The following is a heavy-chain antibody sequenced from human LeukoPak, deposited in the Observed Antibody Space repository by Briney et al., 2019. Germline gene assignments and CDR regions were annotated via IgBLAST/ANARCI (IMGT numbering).Heavy chain of an antibody. CDR2: IYYTGST. D-gene: IGHD1-26*01. J-gene: IGHJ5*02. Sequence: SETLSLTCTVSGGSLSSYYWSWIRQPPGKRLVWIGYIYYTGSTNYNPSLKSRDTISVDTSKNQFSLKLSSVTAADTAVYYCARHVKPWELLGWFDPWGQGTLVTVSS. V-gene: IGHV4-59*08. CDR1: GGSLSSYY. CDR3: ARHVKPWELLGWFDP.